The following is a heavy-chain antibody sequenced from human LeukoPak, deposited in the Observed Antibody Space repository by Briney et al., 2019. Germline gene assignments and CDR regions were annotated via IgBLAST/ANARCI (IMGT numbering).Heavy chain of an antibody. CDR2: ISAYNGNT. CDR3: ARDMITFGGVIVIQ. Sequence: ASVKVSCKASGYTFTSYGISWVRQAPGQGLEWMGWISAYNGNTNYAQKFQGKVTMTRDTSISTAYMELSRLRSDDTAVYYCARDMITFGGVIVIQWGQGTLVTVSS. J-gene: IGHJ4*02. D-gene: IGHD3-16*02. CDR1: GYTFTSYG. V-gene: IGHV1-18*01.